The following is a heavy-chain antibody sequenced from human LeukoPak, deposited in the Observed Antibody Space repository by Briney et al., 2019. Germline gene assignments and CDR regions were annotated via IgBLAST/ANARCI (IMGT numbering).Heavy chain of an antibody. CDR1: GGSISSSSYY. Sequence: SETLSLTCTVSGGSISSSSYYWGWIRQPPGKGLEWIGSIYYSGSTNYNPSLKSRVTISVDTSKNQFSLKLSSVTAADTAVYYCARSGYCSSTSCYHFDYWGQGTLVTVSS. D-gene: IGHD2-2*01. J-gene: IGHJ4*02. CDR3: ARSGYCSSTSCYHFDY. CDR2: IYYSGST. V-gene: IGHV4-39*07.